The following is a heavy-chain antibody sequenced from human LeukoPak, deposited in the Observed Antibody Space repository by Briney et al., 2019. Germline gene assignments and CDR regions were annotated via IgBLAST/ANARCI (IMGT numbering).Heavy chain of an antibody. V-gene: IGHV1-46*01. CDR2: INPSGGST. Sequence: ASVKVSCKASGYTFTSYYMHWVRQAPGQGLEWMGIINPSGGSTSYAQKFQGRVTMTRDTSISTAYMDLRGLRSDDTAVYYCAKVIEGAVAFDYWGQGTLVTVSS. J-gene: IGHJ4*02. CDR3: AKVIEGAVAFDY. D-gene: IGHD6-19*01. CDR1: GYTFTSYY.